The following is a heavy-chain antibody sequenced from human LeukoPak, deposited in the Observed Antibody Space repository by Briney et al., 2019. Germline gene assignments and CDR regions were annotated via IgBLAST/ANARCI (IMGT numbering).Heavy chain of an antibody. Sequence: GGSLRLSCAASGFTFSSYGMHWVRQAPGKGLEWVSSISSSSSYIYYADSVKGRFTISGDNAKNSLYLQMNSLRAEDTAVYYCARVYGDRDGYWGQETLVTVSS. CDR3: ARVYGDRDGY. CDR2: ISSSSSYI. D-gene: IGHD4-17*01. J-gene: IGHJ4*02. CDR1: GFTFSSYG. V-gene: IGHV3-21*01.